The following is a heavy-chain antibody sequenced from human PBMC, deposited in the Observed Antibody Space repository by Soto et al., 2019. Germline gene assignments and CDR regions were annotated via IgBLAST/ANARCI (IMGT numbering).Heavy chain of an antibody. CDR3: AKDPADVVRESNWFDP. CDR2: ISGSGYHT. V-gene: IGHV3-23*01. J-gene: IGHJ5*02. Sequence: EVQLLESGGGLVQPGGSLRLSCAASKFTFNNYAMSWVRQAPGKGLEWVSAISGSGYHTYYADSVKGRFTISRDNSKNTLYLQMTSLRAEDTALYYCAKDPADVVRESNWFDPWGQGTLVTVSS. CDR1: KFTFNNYA. D-gene: IGHD1-26*01.